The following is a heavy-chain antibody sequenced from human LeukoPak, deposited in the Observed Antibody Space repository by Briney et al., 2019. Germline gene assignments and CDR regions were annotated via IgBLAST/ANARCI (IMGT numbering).Heavy chain of an antibody. J-gene: IGHJ3*02. CDR3: ARTSRGYAFDI. CDR1: GGSISTYY. D-gene: IGHD2-2*01. V-gene: IGHV4-59*01. CDR2: IYYSGST. Sequence: SETLSLTCTVSGGSISTYYWTWIRQPPGKGLEWIGYIYYSGSTNYNPSLKSRVTISVDTSENQFSLKLRSVTAADTAVYYCARTSRGYAFDIWGQGTMVTVSS.